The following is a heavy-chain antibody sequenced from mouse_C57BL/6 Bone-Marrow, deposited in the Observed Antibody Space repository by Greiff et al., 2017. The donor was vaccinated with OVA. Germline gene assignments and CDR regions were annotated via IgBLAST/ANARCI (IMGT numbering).Heavy chain of an antibody. CDR3: ARKGNAIGY. J-gene: IGHJ4*01. Sequence: QVQLQQSGAELVKPGASVKLSCKASGFTFTNYGISWVKQRTGQGLEWIGEIYPRSGNTNYTPKFQGKATMTADKSSSTAYLQLSSLTSEDAAVYYCARKGNAIGYWGQGTSVTVSA. CDR2: IYPRSGNT. V-gene: IGHV1-81*01. D-gene: IGHD2-1*01. CDR1: GFTFTNYG.